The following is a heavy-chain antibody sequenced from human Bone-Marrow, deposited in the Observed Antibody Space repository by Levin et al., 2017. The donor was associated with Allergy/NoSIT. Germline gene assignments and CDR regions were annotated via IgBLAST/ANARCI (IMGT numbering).Heavy chain of an antibody. V-gene: IGHV4-59*01. Sequence: SETLSLTCTVSGGSMSEYLWSWIRQSPGKGLEWIGNIQDSGITDYNPSLKSRVTLSVDTSKNQFSLTLTSVTAADTAVYYCARAKTIFGVEPWGQGTLVTVSS. CDR3: ARAKTIFGVEP. CDR2: IQDSGIT. J-gene: IGHJ5*02. D-gene: IGHD3-3*01. CDR1: GGSMSEYL.